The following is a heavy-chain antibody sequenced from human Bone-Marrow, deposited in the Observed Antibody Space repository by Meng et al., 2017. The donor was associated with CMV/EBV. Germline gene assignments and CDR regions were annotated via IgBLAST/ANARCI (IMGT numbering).Heavy chain of an antibody. V-gene: IGHV3-43D*03. J-gene: IGHJ4*02. CDR1: GFTFGDYA. CDR2: ISWDGGST. D-gene: IGHD1-26*01. Sequence: GESLKISCAASGFTFGDYAMHWVRQAPGKGLEWVSLISWDGGSTYYADSVKGRFTISRDNSKNSLYLQMNSLRAEDTALYYCAKDITPSIVGATPVDWGQGKLVTVSS. CDR3: AKDITPSIVGATPVD.